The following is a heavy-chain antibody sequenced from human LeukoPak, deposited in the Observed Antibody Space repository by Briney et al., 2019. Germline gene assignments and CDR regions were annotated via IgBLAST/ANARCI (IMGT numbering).Heavy chain of an antibody. J-gene: IGHJ5*02. Sequence: SETLSLTCTVSGGSISSSGYYWGWIRQPPGKGLEWIGSIYHSGSTYYNPSLKGRVTISVDTSKNQFSLKLSSVTAADTAVYYCARHEGYRSSWFDPWGQGTLVTVSS. CDR1: GGSISSSGYY. CDR2: IYHSGST. V-gene: IGHV4-39*01. D-gene: IGHD6-13*01. CDR3: ARHEGYRSSWFDP.